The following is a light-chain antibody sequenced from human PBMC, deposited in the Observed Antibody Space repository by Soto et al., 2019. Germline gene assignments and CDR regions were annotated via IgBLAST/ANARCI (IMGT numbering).Light chain of an antibody. J-gene: IGKJ4*01. V-gene: IGKV2-28*01. CDR1: QSLLHSNGDNY. CDR3: RQGLQSPVS. Sequence: DTVMTQSPLSLSVTPGEPASISCRSSQSLLHSNGDNYLDWYVQKPGQSPQLRIYLGANRASGVPERFSGSESGTDFTLKISRVESEDVEVYYCRQGLQSPVSFGGGAKVEIK. CDR2: LGA.